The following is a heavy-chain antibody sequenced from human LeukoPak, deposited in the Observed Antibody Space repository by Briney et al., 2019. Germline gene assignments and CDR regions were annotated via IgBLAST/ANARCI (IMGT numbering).Heavy chain of an antibody. CDR3: AKAAATGSGYYFEY. CDR1: GFTFSNYA. Sequence: GGSLRLSCTASGFTFSNYAMSWVRQAPGKGLEWVSTITGSGGNAYYADSVKGRFTIPRDNSKSTLYLQVNSLRPEDAAVYYCAKAAATGSGYYFEYWGQGALVTVSS. V-gene: IGHV3-23*01. D-gene: IGHD6-13*01. J-gene: IGHJ4*02. CDR2: ITGSGGNA.